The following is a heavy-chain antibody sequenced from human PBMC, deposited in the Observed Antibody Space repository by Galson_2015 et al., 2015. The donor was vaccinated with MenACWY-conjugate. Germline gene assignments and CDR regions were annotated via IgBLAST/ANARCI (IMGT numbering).Heavy chain of an antibody. CDR3: ARDLGFYCSRNDCYSPY. CDR1: GFIFNNYW. Sequence: SLRLSCAASGFIFNNYWMSGVRQVPGKGPEWVANIKQDGSEKYYVDSVRGRFTISRDNAKNSLYLQMNSLRAEDTAVYYCARDLGFYCSRNDCYSPYWGQGTLVTVSS. CDR2: IKQDGSEK. V-gene: IGHV3-7*03. D-gene: IGHD2-2*01. J-gene: IGHJ4*02.